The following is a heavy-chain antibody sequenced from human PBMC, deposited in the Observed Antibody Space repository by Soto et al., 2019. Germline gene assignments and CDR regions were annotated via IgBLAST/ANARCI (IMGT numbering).Heavy chain of an antibody. J-gene: IGHJ6*02. CDR2: ISYDGSNK. CDR3: ARDPTVWYSSGWGYYGMDV. Sequence: QVQLVESGGGVVQPGRSLRLSCAASGFTFSSYAMHWVRQAPGKGLEWVAVISYDGSNKYYADSVKGRFTISRDNSKNTLYLQMNSLRAEVTAVYYCARDPTVWYSSGWGYYGMDVWGQGTTVTVSS. V-gene: IGHV3-30-3*01. CDR1: GFTFSSYA. D-gene: IGHD6-19*01.